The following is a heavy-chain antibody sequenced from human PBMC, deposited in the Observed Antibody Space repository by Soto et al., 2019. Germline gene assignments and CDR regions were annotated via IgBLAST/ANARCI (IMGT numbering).Heavy chain of an antibody. CDR3: ARDQTMTMLQAGFDP. CDR1: GGSGSSDTYY. D-gene: IGHD3-10*01. V-gene: IGHV4-61*01. J-gene: IGHJ5*02. Sequence: QVQLQESGPGLVKPSETLSITCTVSGGSGSSDTYYWSWIRQPPGTGLGWIGYVSYGGSTNYDPSLTSRATISVDTSKNQSPLKLTFVTAAETAVTYWARDQTMTMLQAGFDPWGQGTLVTVSP. CDR2: VSYGGST.